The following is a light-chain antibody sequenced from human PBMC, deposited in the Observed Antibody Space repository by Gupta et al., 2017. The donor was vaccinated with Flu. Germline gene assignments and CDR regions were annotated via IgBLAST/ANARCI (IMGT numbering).Light chain of an antibody. CDR1: SSDVGGYDY. CDR3: SSYTSSKTWV. J-gene: IGLJ3*02. Sequence: TSSDVGGYDYVSWYQQHPGKAPKLMIYEVNNRPSGVSNRFSGSKSGNTASLTISGLQAEDESDYYCSSYTSSKTWVFGGGTKVTV. CDR2: EVN. V-gene: IGLV2-14*01.